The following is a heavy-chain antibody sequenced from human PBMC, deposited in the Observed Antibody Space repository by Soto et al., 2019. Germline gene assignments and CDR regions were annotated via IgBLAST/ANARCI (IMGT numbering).Heavy chain of an antibody. CDR1: GGSFSGYY. Sequence: SETLSLTCAVYGGSFSGYYWSWIRQPPGKGLEWIGEINHSGSTNYNPSLKSRVTISVDTSKNQFSLKLSSVTAADTAVYYCARGGELTYDNWFDPWGQGTLVTVS. CDR2: INHSGST. V-gene: IGHV4-34*01. J-gene: IGHJ5*02. D-gene: IGHD1-26*01. CDR3: ARGGELTYDNWFDP.